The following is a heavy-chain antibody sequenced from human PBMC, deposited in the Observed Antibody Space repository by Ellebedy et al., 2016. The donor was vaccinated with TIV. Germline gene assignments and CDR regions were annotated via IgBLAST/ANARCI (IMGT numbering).Heavy chain of an antibody. CDR1: GYTFTSYH. CDR3: ARSLRGSYYGDWFDP. D-gene: IGHD1-26*01. Sequence: AASVKVSCKASGYTFTSYHIHWVRQAPGQGLEWMGWINTNTGNPTYAQGFTGRFVFSLDTSVSTAYLQISSLKAEDTAVYYCARSLRGSYYGDWFDPWGQGTLVTVSS. J-gene: IGHJ5*02. V-gene: IGHV7-4-1*02. CDR2: INTNTGNP.